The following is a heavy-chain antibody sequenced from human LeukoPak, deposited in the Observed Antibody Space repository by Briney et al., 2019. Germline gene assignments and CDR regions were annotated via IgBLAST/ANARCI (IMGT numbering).Heavy chain of an antibody. CDR2: ISGSGGST. Sequence: GGSLRLSCAASGFTFSSYAMSWVRQAPGKGLEWVSAISGSGGSTYYADSVKGRFTISRDNSKNTLYLQMNSLSAEDTAVYYCAKPKTCTAMVKLSGFDSWGQGTMVSVSS. CDR3: AKPKTCTAMVKLSGFDS. J-gene: IGHJ3*02. V-gene: IGHV3-23*01. CDR1: GFTFSSYA. D-gene: IGHD5-18*01.